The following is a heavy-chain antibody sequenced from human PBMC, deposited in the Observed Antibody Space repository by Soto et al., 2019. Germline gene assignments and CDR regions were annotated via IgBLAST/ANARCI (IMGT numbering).Heavy chain of an antibody. CDR2: ISYDGSNK. CDR3: AKDEGGPSEGFDY. CDR1: GFTFSSYG. Sequence: QVQLVESGGGVVQPGRSLRLSCAASGFTFSSYGMHWVRQAPGKGLEWVAVISYDGSNKYYADSVKGRFTISRDNSKNTLYLQMNSLRAEDTAVYYCAKDEGGPSEGFDYWGQGTLVTVSS. V-gene: IGHV3-30*18. J-gene: IGHJ4*02.